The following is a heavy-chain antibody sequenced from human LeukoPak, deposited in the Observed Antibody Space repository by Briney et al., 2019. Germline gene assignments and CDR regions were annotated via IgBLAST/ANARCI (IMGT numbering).Heavy chain of an antibody. CDR2: IYSSGST. D-gene: IGHD5-24*01. Sequence: SETLSLTCTVSGGSISSSYYYWGWIRQPPGKGLEWIGSIYSSGSTYYNPSLKSRVTISVDTSQNQFSLKLSSVTAADTAVYYCARDSVTREMATRYDYWGQGTLVTVSS. CDR1: GGSISSSYYY. J-gene: IGHJ4*02. CDR3: ARDSVTREMATRYDY. V-gene: IGHV4-39*07.